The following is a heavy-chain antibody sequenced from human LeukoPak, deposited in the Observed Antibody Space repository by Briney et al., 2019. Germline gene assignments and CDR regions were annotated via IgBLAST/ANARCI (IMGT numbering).Heavy chain of an antibody. V-gene: IGHV3-48*03. Sequence: PGGSLRLSCAASGFTFSSYKMNWVRQAPGKGLEWVSYISSSGSTIYYADSVKGRFTISRDNAKNSLYLQMNSLRVEDTAVYYCAKLPYDIAGTGYWGQGTLVTVSS. CDR3: AKLPYDIAGTGY. CDR2: ISSSGSTI. J-gene: IGHJ4*02. D-gene: IGHD6-13*01. CDR1: GFTFSSYK.